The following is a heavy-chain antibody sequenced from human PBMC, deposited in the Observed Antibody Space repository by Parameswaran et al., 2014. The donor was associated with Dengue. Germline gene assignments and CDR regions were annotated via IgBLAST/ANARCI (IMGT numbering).Heavy chain of an antibody. Sequence: VRQMPGKGLEWVSSISSSSSYIYYADSVKGRFTISRDNAKNSLYLQMNSLRAEDTAVYYCARGAEGVVVVPAAIPDYWGQGTLVTVSS. V-gene: IGHV3-21*01. J-gene: IGHJ4*02. CDR2: ISSSSSYI. CDR3: ARGAEGVVVVPAAIPDY. D-gene: IGHD2-2*01.